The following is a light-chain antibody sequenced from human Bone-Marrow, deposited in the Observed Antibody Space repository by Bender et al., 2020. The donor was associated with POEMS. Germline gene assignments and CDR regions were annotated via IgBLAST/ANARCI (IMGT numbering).Light chain of an antibody. V-gene: IGLV1-47*02. CDR1: SSNIGAAYN. CDR3: AAWDDNLSAWV. Sequence: QSVLTQPPSLSAAPGQKVTISCTGSSSNIGAAYNVNWYQHLPGTAPRLVVYSNYQRPSGVPDRFSGFNSGTSASLAIGGVRSEDEADYYCAAWDDNLSAWVFGGGTKLTVL. J-gene: IGLJ3*02. CDR2: SNY.